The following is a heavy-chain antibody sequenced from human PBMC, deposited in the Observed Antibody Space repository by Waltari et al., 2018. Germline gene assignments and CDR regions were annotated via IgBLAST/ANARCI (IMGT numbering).Heavy chain of an antibody. CDR2: IYYSGST. Sequence: QVQLQESGPGLVKPSETLSLTCTVSGGSISSHYWSWIRQPPGKGLEWIGYIYYSGSTNYNPSLKSRVTISVDTSKNQFSLKLSSVTAADTAVYYCARAPYYDFWSGYSDSYFDYWGQGTLVTVSS. J-gene: IGHJ4*02. CDR1: GGSISSHY. D-gene: IGHD3-3*01. CDR3: ARAPYYDFWSGYSDSYFDY. V-gene: IGHV4-59*11.